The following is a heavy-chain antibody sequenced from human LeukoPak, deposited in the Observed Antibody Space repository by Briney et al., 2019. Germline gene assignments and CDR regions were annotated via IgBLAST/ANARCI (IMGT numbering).Heavy chain of an antibody. CDR3: ARGTWGLDY. CDR1: GFNFNNYW. V-gene: IGHV3-11*01. Sequence: GGSLRLSCAASGFNFNNYWMSWIRQAPGKGLEWVSYISDSGNTMYYADSVKGRFTISRDNARNSLFLQMNSLRAEDTAVYYCARGTWGLDYWGQGTLVTVSS. D-gene: IGHD7-27*01. J-gene: IGHJ4*02. CDR2: ISDSGNTM.